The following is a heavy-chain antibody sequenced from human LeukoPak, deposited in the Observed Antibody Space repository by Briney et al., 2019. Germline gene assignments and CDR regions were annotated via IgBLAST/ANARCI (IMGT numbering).Heavy chain of an antibody. V-gene: IGHV1-69*13. D-gene: IGHD3-10*01. CDR3: ARGPYYYGSGSYYPNY. J-gene: IGHJ4*02. Sequence: SVKVSCKASGYTFTSYAMNWVRQAPGQGLEWMGGIIPIFGTANYAQKFQGRVTITADESTSTAYMELSSLRSEDTAVYYCARGPYYYGSGSYYPNYWGQGTQVTVSS. CDR1: GYTFTSYA. CDR2: IIPIFGTA.